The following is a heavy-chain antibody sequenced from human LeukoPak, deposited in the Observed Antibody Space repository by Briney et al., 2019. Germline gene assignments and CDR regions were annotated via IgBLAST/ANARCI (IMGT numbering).Heavy chain of an antibody. D-gene: IGHD5-12*01. CDR3: ARIYPSVYQYHMDV. CDR1: GYSISSGHY. Sequence: PSETLSLTCTVSGYSISSGHYWGWIRQPPGKGLEWIGSIYHSGSTYYSPSLKSRVTISVDTSKNHFSLRLSSVTAADTAVYYCARIYPSVYQYHMDVWGKGTTVTVS. J-gene: IGHJ6*03. V-gene: IGHV4-38-2*02. CDR2: IYHSGST.